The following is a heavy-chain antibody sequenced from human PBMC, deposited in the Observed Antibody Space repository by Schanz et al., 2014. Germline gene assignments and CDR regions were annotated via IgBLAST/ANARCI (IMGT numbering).Heavy chain of an antibody. CDR3: AKDPSHGDYDYYFDY. D-gene: IGHD3-22*01. CDR2: IDGKSTTV. CDR1: GFTFSSYT. Sequence: EVHLVESGGGLIQPGESLRLSCSASGFTFSSYTMNWVRQAPGKGLEWLSYIDGKSTTVYYADSVKGRFTISRDNSKNTLYLQMNSLRTEDTAVYYCAKDPSHGDYDYYFDYWGQGTLVTVSS. J-gene: IGHJ4*02. V-gene: IGHV3-48*01.